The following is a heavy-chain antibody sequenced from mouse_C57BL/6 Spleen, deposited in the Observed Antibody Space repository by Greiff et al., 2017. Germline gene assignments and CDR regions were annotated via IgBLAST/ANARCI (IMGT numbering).Heavy chain of an antibody. CDR2: FYPGSGSI. Sequence: QVQLQQSGAELVKPGASVKLSCKASGYTFTEYTIHWVKQRSGQGLEWIGWFYPGSGSIKYNEKFKDKATLTADKSSSTVYMELSRLTSEDSAVYFCARHDSDGYYRDYYAMDYWGQGTSVTVSS. D-gene: IGHD2-3*01. V-gene: IGHV1-62-2*01. CDR3: ARHDSDGYYRDYYAMDY. J-gene: IGHJ4*01. CDR1: GYTFTEYT.